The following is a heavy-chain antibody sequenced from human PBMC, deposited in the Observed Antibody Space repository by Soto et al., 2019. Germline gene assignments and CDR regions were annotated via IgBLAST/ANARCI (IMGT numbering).Heavy chain of an antibody. D-gene: IGHD2-15*01. CDR3: ARGWGYCSGGSCPADI. CDR1: GYTFTGYY. CDR2: INPNSGGT. J-gene: IGHJ3*02. V-gene: IGHV1-2*02. Sequence: ASVKVSCKASGYTFTGYYMHWVRQAPGQGLEWMGWINPNSGGTNYAQKFQGRVTMTRDTSISTAYMELSRLRSDDTAVYYCARGWGYCSGGSCPADIWGQGTMVTV.